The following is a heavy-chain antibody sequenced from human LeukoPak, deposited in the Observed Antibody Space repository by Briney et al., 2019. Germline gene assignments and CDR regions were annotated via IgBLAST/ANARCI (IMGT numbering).Heavy chain of an antibody. D-gene: IGHD6-19*01. CDR2: IYDTGSN. Sequence: SETLSLTCAVSGYSISSGYYWGWIRQPPGQGLEWIGSIYDTGSNYYTPSLKSRVTISIDTSKNQFSLKLSSATAADTAVYYCASGSSGWLWYFDLWGRGTLVTVSS. V-gene: IGHV4-38-2*01. CDR1: GYSISSGYY. J-gene: IGHJ2*01. CDR3: ASGSSGWLWYFDL.